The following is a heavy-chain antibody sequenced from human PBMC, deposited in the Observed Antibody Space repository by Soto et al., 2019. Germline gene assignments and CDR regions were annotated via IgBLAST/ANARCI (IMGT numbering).Heavy chain of an antibody. J-gene: IGHJ4*02. CDR2: ISYSGST. CDR1: GGSISTSGYY. CDR3: ATLTDSSGYYRLVYYFDY. D-gene: IGHD3-22*01. Sequence: SETLSLTCTVSGGSISTSGYYWSYIRQPPGKGLEWIGSISYSGSTYYNPSLKSRLTISLDTSKNQFSLKLSSVTAADTAVYYCATLTDSSGYYRLVYYFDYWGQGTLVTVSS. V-gene: IGHV4-39*01.